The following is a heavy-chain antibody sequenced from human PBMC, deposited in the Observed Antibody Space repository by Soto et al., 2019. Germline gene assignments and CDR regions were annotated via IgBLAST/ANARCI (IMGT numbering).Heavy chain of an antibody. V-gene: IGHV3-33*01. CDR2: IWYDGSKK. J-gene: IGHJ4*02. CDR3: ARDCAGYSSGWYQXGGFDY. CDR1: XXTXSXYG. Sequence: QVQLVESGGGVVQPGRSLRLSCAAXXXTXSXYGMHWIRXAPGXGLEWVAVIWYDGSKKYYADSVKGRFTISRDNSKNTLYLQMNSLRAEDTAVYYCARDCAGYSSGWYQXGGFDYWGQGTLVTVSS. D-gene: IGHD6-19*01.